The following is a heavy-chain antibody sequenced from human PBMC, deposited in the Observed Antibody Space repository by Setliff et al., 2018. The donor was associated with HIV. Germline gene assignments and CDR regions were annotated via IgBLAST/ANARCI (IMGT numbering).Heavy chain of an antibody. CDR2: IYYTGTT. CDR1: GGSISSRSNY. D-gene: IGHD3-10*01. J-gene: IGHJ1*01. V-gene: IGHV4-39*01. Sequence: PSETLSLTCTVSGGSISSRSNYWGWIRQPPGKGLEWIGTIYYTGTTYYNPSLQSRVTLSVDTSKNHFSLKLTSVTAADTAVYYCARGDYGGNVGFFEKWGQGALVTVSS. CDR3: ARGDYGGNVGFFEK.